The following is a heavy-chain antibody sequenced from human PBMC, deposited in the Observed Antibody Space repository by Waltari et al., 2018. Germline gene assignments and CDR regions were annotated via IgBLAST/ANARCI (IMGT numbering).Heavy chain of an antibody. Sequence: QVQLQQWGAGLLKPSETLSLTCAVYGGSFSGSYYWSWIRQPAGKGLEWIGRSYTSGSNNDNPHLKSRVTISVDTSKNQFSLKLSSVTAADTAVYYCARDTTFSAAGITPFYYYGMDVWGQGTMVTVSS. CDR3: ARDTTFSAAGITPFYYYGMDV. D-gene: IGHD6-13*01. V-gene: IGHV4-59*10. CDR2: SYTSGSN. CDR1: GGSFSGSYY. J-gene: IGHJ6*02.